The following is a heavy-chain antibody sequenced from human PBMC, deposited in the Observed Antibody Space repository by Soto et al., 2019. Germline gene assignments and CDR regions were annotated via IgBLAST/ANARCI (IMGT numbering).Heavy chain of an antibody. CDR3: ASRDPGISVDY. CDR2: IYRTGST. CDR1: GGSFTSNNW. V-gene: IGHV4-4*02. D-gene: IGHD1-26*01. Sequence: SETLSLTCAVSGGSFTSNNWWTWVRQPPGQGLEWIGKIYRTGSTNYNPSLKSRVTISLDKSENQFSLKVTSLTAADTAVYYCASRDPGISVDYWGQGTLVTVSS. J-gene: IGHJ4*02.